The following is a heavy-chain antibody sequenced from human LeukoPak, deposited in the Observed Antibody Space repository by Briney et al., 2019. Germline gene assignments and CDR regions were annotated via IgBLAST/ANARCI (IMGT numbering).Heavy chain of an antibody. V-gene: IGHV3-64*02. Sequence: GGSLRLSCSASGFTFGTCAMHWVRQAPGKGLEFVSGISSNGVSTYYADSVKGRFTISRDNSKNTLYLQMSSLRAEDTAVYYCARDFGVYDYVWGSYRYGSPGDYWGQGTLVTVFS. CDR3: ARDFGVYDYVWGSYRYGSPGDY. J-gene: IGHJ4*02. D-gene: IGHD3-16*02. CDR2: ISSNGVST. CDR1: GFTFGTCA.